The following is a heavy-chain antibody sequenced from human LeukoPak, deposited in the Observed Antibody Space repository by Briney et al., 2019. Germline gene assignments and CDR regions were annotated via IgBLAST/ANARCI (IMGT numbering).Heavy chain of an antibody. Sequence: GGSLRLSCAGSGFTFNTYNMNWVRQAPGKGLEWVSSISSSSSYIYYADSVKGRFTISRDNAKNSLYLQMNSLRAEDTAVYYCARSISEEWELLILGYWGQGTLVTVSS. J-gene: IGHJ4*02. V-gene: IGHV3-21*01. CDR2: ISSSSSYI. D-gene: IGHD1-26*01. CDR3: ARSISEEWELLILGY. CDR1: GFTFNTYN.